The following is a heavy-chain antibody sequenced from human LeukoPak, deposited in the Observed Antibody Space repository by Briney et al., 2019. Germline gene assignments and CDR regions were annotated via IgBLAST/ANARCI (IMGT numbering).Heavy chain of an antibody. D-gene: IGHD3-10*01. CDR3: ASGGESYYGSGDY. CDR1: GGSFRGYY. V-gene: IGHV4-34*01. Sequence: SETLSLTCAVYGGSFRGYYWSWIRRPPGKGLEWIGEINHSGSTNYNPSLKSRVTISVDTSKNQFSLKLSSVTAADTAVYYCASGGESYYGSGDYWGQGTLVTVSS. CDR2: INHSGST. J-gene: IGHJ4*02.